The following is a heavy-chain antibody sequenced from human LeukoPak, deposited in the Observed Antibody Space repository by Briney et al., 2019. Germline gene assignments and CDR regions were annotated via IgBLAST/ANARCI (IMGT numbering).Heavy chain of an antibody. CDR2: ISGSGDNT. CDR3: AKESVDARGYMDV. Sequence: GGSLRLSCAASGFTFSSYAMTWVRQAPGKGLEWVSSISGSGDNTCYVDSLKGRFTISRDNSENTLYPQMNSLRAEDTAIYYCAKESVDARGYMDVWGKGTTVTVSS. J-gene: IGHJ6*03. CDR1: GFTFSSYA. D-gene: IGHD2-2*01. V-gene: IGHV3-23*01.